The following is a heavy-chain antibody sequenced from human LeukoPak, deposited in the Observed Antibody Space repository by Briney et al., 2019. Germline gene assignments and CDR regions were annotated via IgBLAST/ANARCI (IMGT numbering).Heavy chain of an antibody. CDR3: AREPPLHCSGGSCYRDGLDY. V-gene: IGHV4-59*02. CDR1: GFTVSTTY. D-gene: IGHD2-15*01. CDR2: IFYSGST. J-gene: IGHJ4*02. Sequence: GSLRLSCAASGFTVSTTYMSWVRQPPGKGLEWIGNIFYSGSTYYNPSLKSRVTISVDTSKNQFSLKLSSVTAADTAVYYCAREPPLHCSGGSCYRDGLDYWGQGTLVTVSS.